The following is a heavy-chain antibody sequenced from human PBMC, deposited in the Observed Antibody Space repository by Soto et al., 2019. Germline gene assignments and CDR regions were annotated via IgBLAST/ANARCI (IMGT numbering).Heavy chain of an antibody. D-gene: IGHD5-18*01. CDR1: GVSISGYY. CDR2: MYNTGST. J-gene: IGHJ4*02. CDR3: ASNSHGYTFYDY. Sequence: SETLSLTCTVSGVSISGYYWSWIRQPPGKGLEWIGYMYNTGSTVYNPSFKSRVTISVDTSKNQFSLKLTSVTAADTAVYYCASNSHGYTFYDYWGQGTLVTVSS. V-gene: IGHV4-59*12.